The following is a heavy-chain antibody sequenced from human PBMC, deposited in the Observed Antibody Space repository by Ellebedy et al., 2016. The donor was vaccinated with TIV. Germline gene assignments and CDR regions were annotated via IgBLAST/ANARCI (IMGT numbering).Heavy chain of an antibody. CDR2: IYHSGST. CDR1: GGSINSGGYS. J-gene: IGHJ4*02. CDR3: ARLRSPQYSSGWLFDY. Sequence: SETLSLXXAVSGGSINSGGYSWSWIRQPPGKGLEWIGYIYHSGSTSHNPSLRSRVTISVDTSKNQFSLRLTSVTATDTAVYYCARLRSPQYSSGWLFDYWGQGTLVTVSS. D-gene: IGHD6-19*01. V-gene: IGHV4-30-2*03.